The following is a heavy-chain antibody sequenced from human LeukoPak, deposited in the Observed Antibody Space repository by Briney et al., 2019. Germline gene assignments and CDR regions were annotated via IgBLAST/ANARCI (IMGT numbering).Heavy chain of an antibody. J-gene: IGHJ4*02. D-gene: IGHD3-9*01. CDR1: GYTFTGYY. Sequence: GASVKVSCKASGYTFTGYYMHLVRQAPGQGLEWMGWINPNSGGTNYAQKFQGRVTMTRDTSISTAYMELSRLRSDDTAVYYCARGTYYDILTGYLDYWGQGTLVTVSS. V-gene: IGHV1-2*02. CDR3: ARGTYYDILTGYLDY. CDR2: INPNSGGT.